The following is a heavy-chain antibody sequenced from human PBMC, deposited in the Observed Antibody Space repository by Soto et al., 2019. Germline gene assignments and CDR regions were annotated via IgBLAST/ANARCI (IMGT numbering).Heavy chain of an antibody. Sequence: GGSLRLSCAASGFTFSNAWMSWVRQAPGKGLEWVGRIKSKTDGGTTDYAAPVKGRFTISRDDSKNTLYLQMNSLRTEDTAVYYCTTVGVQLWLKLTEYYFGYWGQGALVTVCS. D-gene: IGHD5-18*01. CDR3: TTVGVQLWLKLTEYYFGY. J-gene: IGHJ4*02. CDR2: IKSKTDGGTT. V-gene: IGHV3-15*01. CDR1: GFTFSNAW.